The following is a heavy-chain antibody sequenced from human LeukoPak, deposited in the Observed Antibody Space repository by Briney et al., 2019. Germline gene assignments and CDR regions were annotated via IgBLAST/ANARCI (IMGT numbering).Heavy chain of an antibody. CDR2: ISSSSSYI. CDR3: ARDRDYAFDY. D-gene: IGHD4-17*01. Sequence: GGSLRLSCAASGFTFTSYSMNSVRQAPGKGLEWVSSISSSSSYIYYADSVKGRFTISRDNAKNSLYLQMNSLRAEDTAVYYCARDRDYAFDYWGQGTLVTVSS. CDR1: GFTFTSYS. V-gene: IGHV3-21*01. J-gene: IGHJ4*02.